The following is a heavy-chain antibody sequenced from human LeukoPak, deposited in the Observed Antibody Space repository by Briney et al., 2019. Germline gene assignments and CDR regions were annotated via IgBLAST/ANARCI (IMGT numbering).Heavy chain of an antibody. Sequence: GGSLRLSCAASGFTFSTYSMNWVRQAPGKGPEWISYISGSSKVIYYADSVRGRFTISRDNAENLLYLQMNSLRDDDTAVYFCARDFDTSGYTFDLWGQGALVTVSS. CDR3: ARDFDTSGYTFDL. V-gene: IGHV3-48*02. D-gene: IGHD3-22*01. J-gene: IGHJ4*02. CDR1: GFTFSTYS. CDR2: ISGSSKVI.